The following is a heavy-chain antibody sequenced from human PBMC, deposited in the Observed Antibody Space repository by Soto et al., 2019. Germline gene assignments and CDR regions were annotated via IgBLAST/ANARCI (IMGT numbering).Heavy chain of an antibody. D-gene: IGHD3-16*01. J-gene: IGHJ5*01. CDR3: AREEEYGGVGWFDS. V-gene: IGHV1-18*04. CDR2: ISAYNGHT. CDR1: GYTFTSYG. Sequence: QVQLVQSGDEVKKPGASVKVSCKASGYTFTSYGISWVRQAPGQGLEWMGWISAYNGHTNYAQKLQDRVTLTTDTSTRRAYMELRSLRSDDTAVYYCAREEEYGGVGWFDSLGQETLVTVSS.